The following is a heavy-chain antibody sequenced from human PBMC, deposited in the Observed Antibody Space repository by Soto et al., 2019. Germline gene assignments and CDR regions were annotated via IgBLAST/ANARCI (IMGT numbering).Heavy chain of an antibody. Sequence: PSETLSLTCAVSGGSIRSSNWWTWVRQPPGKGLEWIGEIYHTENTHYNPSLKSRATISLDKSKSQFFLHLKSVTAADTAVYYCATPLGYCISTSCYAPDYYYGMDVWGQGTTVTVSS. CDR3: ATPLGYCISTSCYAPDYYYGMDV. CDR2: IYHTENT. CDR1: GGSIRSSNW. D-gene: IGHD2-2*01. V-gene: IGHV4-4*02. J-gene: IGHJ6*02.